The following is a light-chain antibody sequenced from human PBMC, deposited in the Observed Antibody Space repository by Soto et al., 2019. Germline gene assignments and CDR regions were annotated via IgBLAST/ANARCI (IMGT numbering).Light chain of an antibody. J-gene: IGLJ1*01. Sequence: ALTQPASVSGSPGQSITISCSGTSSDIGTYNHVAWYQQFPGKSPKLTIYEVSSRPSGVSSRFSGSKSGNTAFLTISGLQPQDEADYYCIAYTGSSASYVFGSGTKVTVL. V-gene: IGLV2-14*01. CDR3: IAYTGSSASYV. CDR2: EVS. CDR1: SSDIGTYNH.